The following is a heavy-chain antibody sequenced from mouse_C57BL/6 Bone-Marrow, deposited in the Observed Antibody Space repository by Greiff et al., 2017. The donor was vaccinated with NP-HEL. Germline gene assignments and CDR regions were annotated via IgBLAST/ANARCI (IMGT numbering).Heavy chain of an antibody. CDR3: TRDGRGMITTSYYAMDY. CDR1: GFTFSSYA. V-gene: IGHV5-9-1*02. J-gene: IGHJ4*01. D-gene: IGHD2-4*01. Sequence: EVKVVESGEGLVKPGGSLKLSCAASGFTFSSYAMSWVRQTPEKRLEWVAYISSGGDYIYYADTVKGRFTISRDNARNTLYLQMSSLKSEDTAMYYCTRDGRGMITTSYYAMDYWGQGTSVTVSS. CDR2: ISSGGDYI.